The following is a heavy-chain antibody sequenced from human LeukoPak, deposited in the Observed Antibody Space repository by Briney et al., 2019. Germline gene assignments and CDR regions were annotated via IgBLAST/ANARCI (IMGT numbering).Heavy chain of an antibody. V-gene: IGHV3-23*01. D-gene: IGHD4-11*01. Sequence: AGGSLTLSCAASGFSFSNYWMNWVRQAPGRGLEWVSAISSRGGTSYYADSVKGRFTFSRDNSKNTLYLQMNSLRAEDTAVYYCAKGEMTTATPFDYWGQGTLVTVSS. CDR3: AKGEMTTATPFDY. J-gene: IGHJ4*02. CDR1: GFSFSNYW. CDR2: ISSRGGTS.